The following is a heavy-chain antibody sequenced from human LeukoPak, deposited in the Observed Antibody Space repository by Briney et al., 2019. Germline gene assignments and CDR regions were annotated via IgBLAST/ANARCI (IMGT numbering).Heavy chain of an antibody. J-gene: IGHJ4*02. CDR1: GGSISSYY. CDR3: ARDHGYCSSTRCYSSFDY. V-gene: IGHV4-4*07. CDR2: IYTSGST. D-gene: IGHD2-2*02. Sequence: SETLSLTCTVSGGSISSYYWSWIRQPAGKGLEWIGRIYTSGSTNYNPSLKSRVTISVDTSKNQFSLKLSSVTAADTAVYYCARDHGYCSSTRCYSSFDYWGQGTLVTVSS.